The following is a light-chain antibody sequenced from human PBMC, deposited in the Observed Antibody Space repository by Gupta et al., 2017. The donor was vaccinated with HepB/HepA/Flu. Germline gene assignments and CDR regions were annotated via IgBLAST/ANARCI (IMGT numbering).Light chain of an antibody. CDR2: AAS. CDR1: QGISSW. V-gene: IGKV1D-12*01. Sequence: DIQMTQSPSSLSASVGDRVTITCRASQGISSWLGWYQKKPGKPPKLLIYAASSLQSGLSSRFGGSGSWNGFTLIISRLQHEDFATYCCQRANSFPITFGQGTRLEIK. CDR3: QRANSFPIT. J-gene: IGKJ5*01.